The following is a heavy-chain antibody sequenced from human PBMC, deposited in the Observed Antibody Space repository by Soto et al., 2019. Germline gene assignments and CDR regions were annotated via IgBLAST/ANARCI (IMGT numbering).Heavy chain of an antibody. D-gene: IGHD6-6*01. V-gene: IGHV4-59*01. J-gene: IGHJ6*03. CDR3: AKMSIAARPFTYYYYMDV. CDR1: GGSISSYY. CDR2: IYYSGST. Sequence: SETLSLTCTVSGGSISSYYWSWIRQPPGKGLEWIGYIYYSGSTNYNPSLKSRVTISVDTSKNQFSLKLSSVTAADTAVYYCAKMSIAARPFTYYYYMDVWGKGTTVTVSS.